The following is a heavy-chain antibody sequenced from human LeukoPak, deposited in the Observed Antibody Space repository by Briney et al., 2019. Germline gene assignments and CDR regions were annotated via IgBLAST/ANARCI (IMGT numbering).Heavy chain of an antibody. D-gene: IGHD3-16*01. Sequence: GGSLRLSCAASGFTFSSYEMNWVRQAPGKGLEWVSYISSSGSTIYYADSVQGRFTISRDNAKNSLYLQMSSLRAEDMAVYYGARNDYNFDYWGQGTLVTASS. CDR2: ISSSGSTI. J-gene: IGHJ4*02. V-gene: IGHV3-48*03. CDR1: GFTFSSYE. CDR3: ARNDYNFDY.